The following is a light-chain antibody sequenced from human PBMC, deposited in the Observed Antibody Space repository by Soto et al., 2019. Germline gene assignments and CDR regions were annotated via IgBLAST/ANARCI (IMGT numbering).Light chain of an antibody. J-gene: IGLJ2*01. CDR1: TGAVASGHY. CDR2: DTS. V-gene: IGLV7-46*01. CDR3: LLSYSDAVA. Sequence: QAVVTQEPSLTVSPGGTVTLTCGSSTGAVASGHYPYWFQQKPGQAPRTLIYDTSKKHSWTPARFSGSLLGGKAALTLSGAQPEDEADYYCLLSYSDAVAFGGGTKLTVL.